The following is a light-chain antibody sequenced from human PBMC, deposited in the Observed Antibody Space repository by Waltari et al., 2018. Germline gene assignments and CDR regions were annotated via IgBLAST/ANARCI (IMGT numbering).Light chain of an antibody. CDR3: QSYDRSLSVV. V-gene: IGLV1-40*01. CDR2: GNT. CDR1: GSNTGAGYD. Sequence: QSALTQPPSVSGAPGQRATISCTGSGSNTGAGYDVHWYQPFPGTVPKLLLSGNTHGPSGVPHRFPASQTGTSASLAITGLQGEDEADYYCQSYDRSLSVVVGGGTKLTVL. J-gene: IGLJ2*01.